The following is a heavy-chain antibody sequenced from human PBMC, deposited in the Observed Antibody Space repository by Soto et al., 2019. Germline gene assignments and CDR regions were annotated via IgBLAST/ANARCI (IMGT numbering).Heavy chain of an antibody. D-gene: IGHD5-12*01. J-gene: IGHJ4*02. CDR2: IRSKANSYAT. Sequence: ESGGGLVQPGGSLKLSCAASGFTFSGSAMHWVRQASGKGLEWVGRIRSKANSYATVYAASVKGRFTISRDDSKNTAYLQMNSLKTEDTAVYYCIGGYDFSVDYWGQGTLVTVSS. CDR3: IGGYDFSVDY. V-gene: IGHV3-73*01. CDR1: GFTFSGSA.